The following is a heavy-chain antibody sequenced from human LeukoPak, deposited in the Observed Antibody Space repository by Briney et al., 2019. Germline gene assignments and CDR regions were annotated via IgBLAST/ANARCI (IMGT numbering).Heavy chain of an antibody. J-gene: IGHJ3*02. CDR3: AKSSYRAYGDDAFDI. D-gene: IGHD3-10*01. V-gene: IGHV3-30*18. CDR2: ISYDGSNK. CDR1: GFTFSSYG. Sequence: GGSLRLSCAASGFTFSSYGVHWVRQAPGKGLEWVAVISYDGSNKYYADSVKGRFTISRDNSKNTLYLQMNSLRAEDTAVYYCAKSSYRAYGDDAFDIWGQGTMVTVSS.